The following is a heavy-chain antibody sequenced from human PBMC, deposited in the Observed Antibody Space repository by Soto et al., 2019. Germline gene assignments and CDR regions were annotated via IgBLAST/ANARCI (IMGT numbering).Heavy chain of an antibody. Sequence: GASVKVSCKDSGYTYTGYYIHWVRQAPGQRLEWMGWINAGYGNTKSSQKFQDRVTISRDTSASTAYMELTSLRSEDTAVYYCARDTGDGTFDFWGQGTLVTVSS. CDR2: INAGYGNT. D-gene: IGHD7-27*01. J-gene: IGHJ4*02. CDR3: ARDTGDGTFDF. CDR1: GYTYTGYY. V-gene: IGHV1-3*01.